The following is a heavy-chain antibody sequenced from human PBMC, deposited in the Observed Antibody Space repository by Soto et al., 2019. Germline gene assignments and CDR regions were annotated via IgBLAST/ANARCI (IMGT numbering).Heavy chain of an antibody. Sequence: ASVKVSCMAYGYTFVAYYVFRVRQAPGHGLEWMGWINPKTGDTNYAQNFQGRVTMTRDTSVTTAYMELSRLTSDDTALYYCARQLAYCGGDCYTEPIDYWGQGTPVTVSS. CDR3: ARQLAYCGGDCYTEPIDY. J-gene: IGHJ4*02. D-gene: IGHD2-21*02. V-gene: IGHV1-2*02. CDR2: INPKTGDT. CDR1: GYTFVAYY.